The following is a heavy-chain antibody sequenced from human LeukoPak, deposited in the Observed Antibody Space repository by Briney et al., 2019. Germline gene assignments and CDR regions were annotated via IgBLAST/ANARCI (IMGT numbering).Heavy chain of an antibody. CDR3: VAEMTASAAFDI. D-gene: IGHD2-21*02. J-gene: IGHJ3*02. CDR2: LHHTGRN. Sequence: PSETLCLTCTVSGDSLTSSSHYWGWIRQPPGKRLQWVASLHHTGRNYSNAALKSRVSISMDTAKSQFSLKVNSVTAADSGVYYCVAEMTASAAFDIWGQGTMVAVSS. V-gene: IGHV4-39*01. CDR1: GDSLTSSSHY.